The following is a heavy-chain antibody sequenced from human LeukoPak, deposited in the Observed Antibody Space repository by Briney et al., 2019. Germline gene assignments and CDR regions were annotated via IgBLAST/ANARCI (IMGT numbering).Heavy chain of an antibody. V-gene: IGHV1-2*02. CDR3: ARVGYAPIFGVVIDLGAFDY. CDR2: INPNSGGT. CDR1: GYTFTGYY. D-gene: IGHD3-3*01. Sequence: ASVKVSCKASGYTFTGYYMHWVRQAPGQGLEWMGWINPNSGGTNYAQKFQGRVTITADESTSTAYMELSSLRSEDTAVYYCARVGYAPIFGVVIDLGAFDYWGQGTLVTVSS. J-gene: IGHJ4*02.